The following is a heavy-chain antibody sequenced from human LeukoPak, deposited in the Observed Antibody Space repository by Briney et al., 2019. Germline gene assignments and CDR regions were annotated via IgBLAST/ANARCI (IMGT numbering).Heavy chain of an antibody. D-gene: IGHD2-8*01. J-gene: IGHJ6*03. CDR3: RRVGSSCKCYYFTDV. CDR2: ITSIGSTV. CDR1: GFTFSSYT. V-gene: IGHV3-48*04. Sequence: GGSLRLSCAASGFTFSSYTMNWVRQAPGKGLEWVSYITSIGSTVYYADFVEGRFTFSGENAKNSLYLPMQSATAADTAVSCCRRVGSSCKCYYFTDVWGKGTTVTVSS.